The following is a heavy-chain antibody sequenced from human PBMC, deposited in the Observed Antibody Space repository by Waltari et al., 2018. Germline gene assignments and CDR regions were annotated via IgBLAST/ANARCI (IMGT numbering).Heavy chain of an antibody. J-gene: IGHJ3*02. Sequence: QVQLQESGPGLVKPSETLSLTCTVSGGSISSYYWSWIRQPPGKGLEWIGYIYYSGRTNYNPSLKSRVTISVDTSKNQFSLKRSSVTAADTAVYYCARAGYCSGGSCWADAFDIWGQGTMVTVSS. CDR1: GGSISSYY. CDR2: IYYSGRT. V-gene: IGHV4-59*01. CDR3: ARAGYCSGGSCWADAFDI. D-gene: IGHD2-15*01.